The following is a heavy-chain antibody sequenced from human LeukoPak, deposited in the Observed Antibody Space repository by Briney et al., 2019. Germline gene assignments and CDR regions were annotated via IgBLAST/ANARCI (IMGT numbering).Heavy chain of an antibody. CDR3: AGDRGPYGSSSSPNDY. J-gene: IGHJ4*02. Sequence: GGSLRLSCVASGFTFSSYWMSWVRQAPGKGLEWVANIKRDGSETYYVDSVKGRFTISRDNAKNSLYLQMNSLRVEDTAVYYCAGDRGPYGSSSSPNDYWGQGTLVTVPS. CDR2: IKRDGSET. CDR1: GFTFSSYW. D-gene: IGHD6-6*01. V-gene: IGHV3-7*01.